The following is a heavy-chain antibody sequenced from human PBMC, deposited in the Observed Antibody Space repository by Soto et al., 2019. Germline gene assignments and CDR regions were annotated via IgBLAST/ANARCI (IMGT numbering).Heavy chain of an antibody. CDR2: VLPISGST. Sequence: QVQLVQSGAEVRKPGSSVKVSCKTSGGLISKYSFNWVRQAPGQGLEWMGGVLPISGSTDYAQKFQGRLTITADRSTSTVYMELSRLRSDDTANYYCATIRVRGGPLRFEDGGQGMLSSVS. V-gene: IGHV1-69*06. J-gene: IGHJ4*01. CDR3: ATIRVRGGPLRFED. CDR1: GGLISKYS. D-gene: IGHD5-12*01.